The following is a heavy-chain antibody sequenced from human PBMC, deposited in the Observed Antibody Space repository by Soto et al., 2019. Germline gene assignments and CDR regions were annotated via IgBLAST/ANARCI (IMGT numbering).Heavy chain of an antibody. CDR1: NFAFTDAY. D-gene: IGHD2-21*01. Sequence: GGSLRLSCAASNFAFTDAYMNWVRQAPGKGLEYVSAISSNGGSTYYADSVKGRFTISRDNSKNTLYLQMGSLRAEDMAVYYCARGAYGGAFDYWGQGTLVTVSS. J-gene: IGHJ4*02. V-gene: IGHV3-64*02. CDR2: ISSNGGST. CDR3: ARGAYGGAFDY.